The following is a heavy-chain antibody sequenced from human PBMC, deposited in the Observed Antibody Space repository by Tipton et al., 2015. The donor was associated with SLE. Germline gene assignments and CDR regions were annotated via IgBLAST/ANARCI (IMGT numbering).Heavy chain of an antibody. V-gene: IGHV3-23*01. J-gene: IGHJ4*02. Sequence: SLRLSCVASGFSFSNYAMSWVRHAPGKGLEWISAITGSGDRKYYTDSVKGRFTISRDNSKDSLYLQMNGLRAEDTAVYYCAEHILRTVTKSNLDSWGQGTLVTVSS. CDR1: GFSFSNYA. CDR3: AEHILRTVTKSNLDS. D-gene: IGHD4-17*01. CDR2: ITGSGDRK.